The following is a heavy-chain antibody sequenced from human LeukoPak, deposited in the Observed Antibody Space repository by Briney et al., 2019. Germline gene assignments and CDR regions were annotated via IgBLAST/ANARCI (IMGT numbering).Heavy chain of an antibody. V-gene: IGHV3-23*01. D-gene: IGHD1-7*01. CDR1: GFTFSSYA. Sequence: GGSLRLSCAASGFTFSSYAMSWVRQAPEKGLEWVSAISGSGGSTYYADSVKGRFTISRDNSKNTLYLQMNSLRAEDTAVYYCAKVYWNYRGFDYWGQGTLVTVSS. CDR2: ISGSGGST. J-gene: IGHJ4*02. CDR3: AKVYWNYRGFDY.